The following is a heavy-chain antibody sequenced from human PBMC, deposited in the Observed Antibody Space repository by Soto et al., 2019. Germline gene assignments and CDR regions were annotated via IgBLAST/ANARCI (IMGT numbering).Heavy chain of an antibody. CDR1: GFSLSGYY. Sequence: ESGGGLVNPGGSLRLSCVASGFSLSGYYMAWIRQAPGKGLEWLSYITGASDSIHYADSVRGRFIISRDNAKNSLYLQMNSLRVEDTAVYYCARDFRNKGMDVWGQGTTVTVSS. V-gene: IGHV3-11*01. CDR3: ARDFRNKGMDV. CDR2: ITGASDSI. J-gene: IGHJ6*02.